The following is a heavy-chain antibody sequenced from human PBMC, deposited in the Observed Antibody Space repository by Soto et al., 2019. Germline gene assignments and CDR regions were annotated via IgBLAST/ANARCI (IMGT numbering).Heavy chain of an antibody. V-gene: IGHV3-30*18. Sequence: GALRLSCAASGFTFSTYGMHWVRQAPGKGLEWVAVISQDGSVKYYAESVKGRFTISRDNSKNTVYLQMNSLRADDTAVYYCAKDRQGFDWFMDYWGQGTLVTVSS. CDR3: AKDRQGFDWFMDY. D-gene: IGHD3-9*01. CDR2: ISQDGSVK. J-gene: IGHJ4*02. CDR1: GFTFSTYG.